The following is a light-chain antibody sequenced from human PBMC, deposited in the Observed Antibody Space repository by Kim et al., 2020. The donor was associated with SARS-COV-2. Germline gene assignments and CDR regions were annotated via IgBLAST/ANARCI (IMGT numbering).Light chain of an antibody. CDR1: NIGSKT. CDR3: QVWDSSAGV. J-gene: IGLJ1*01. V-gene: IGLV3-21*04. CDR2: YDS. Sequence: SVAPGKTARITCGGNNIGSKTVHWYQQKPGQAPVLVIYYDSDRPSGIPERFSASNSGNTATLTISRVEAGDEADYYCQVWDSSAGVFGTGTKVTVL.